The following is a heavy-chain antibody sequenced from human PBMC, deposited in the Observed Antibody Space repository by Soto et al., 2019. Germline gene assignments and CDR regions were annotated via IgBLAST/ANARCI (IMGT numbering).Heavy chain of an antibody. CDR2: ISGFNGNT. V-gene: IGHV1-18*01. Sequence: QVQLVQSGAEVKKPGASVKVSCKASGYTFSIYAISWVRQAPGQGLEWMGWISGFNGNTAYGQNFQGRVTMTTDTSTSTAYMEMRNLRFDDTAIYYCAREKGGLDYWGQGTLVSVSS. CDR3: AREKGGLDY. J-gene: IGHJ4*02. CDR1: GYTFSIYA.